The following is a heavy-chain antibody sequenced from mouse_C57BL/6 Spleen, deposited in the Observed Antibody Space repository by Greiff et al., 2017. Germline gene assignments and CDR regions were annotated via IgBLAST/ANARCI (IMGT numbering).Heavy chain of an antibody. D-gene: IGHD1-1*01. CDR3: AGEGGYYYGSSYGRYFDY. CDR1: GFTFSSYA. J-gene: IGHJ2*01. CDR2: ISDGGSYT. Sequence: EVNLVESGGGLVKPGGSLKLSCAASGFTFSSYAMSWVRQTPEKRLEWVATISDGGSYTYYPDNVKGRFTISRDNAKNNLYLQMSHLKSEDTAMYYCAGEGGYYYGSSYGRYFDYWGQGTTLTVSS. V-gene: IGHV5-4*03.